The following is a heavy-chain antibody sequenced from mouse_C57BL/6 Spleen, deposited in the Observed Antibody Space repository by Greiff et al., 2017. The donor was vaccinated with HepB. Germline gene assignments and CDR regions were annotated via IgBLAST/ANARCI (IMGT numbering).Heavy chain of an antibody. CDR3: ARSLDSSGYGAMDY. V-gene: IGHV1-69*01. D-gene: IGHD3-2*02. CDR1: GYTFTSYW. J-gene: IGHJ4*01. Sequence: VQLHQPGAELVMPGASVKLSCKASGYTFTSYWMPWVKQSPGQGLEWIGEIDPSDSYTNYNQKFKGKSTLTVDKSSSTAYMQLSSLTSEDSAVYYCARSLDSSGYGAMDYWGQGTSVTVSS. CDR2: IDPSDSYT.